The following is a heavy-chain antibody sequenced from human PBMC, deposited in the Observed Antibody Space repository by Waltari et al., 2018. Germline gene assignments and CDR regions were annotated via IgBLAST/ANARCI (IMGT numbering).Heavy chain of an antibody. Sequence: EVQLVESGGGLIQPGGSLRLPCAASAFSVGRTDMTWVRQAPGKGLEWLSIVTSDDKTYYADSVKGRFTISRDNSKNTLYLEMSSLTAEDTAVYYCARDKGVEPTTRFDYWGQGTLVTVSS. J-gene: IGHJ4*02. CDR1: AFSVGRTD. D-gene: IGHD1-26*01. CDR2: VTSDDKT. CDR3: ARDKGVEPTTRFDY. V-gene: IGHV3-53*01.